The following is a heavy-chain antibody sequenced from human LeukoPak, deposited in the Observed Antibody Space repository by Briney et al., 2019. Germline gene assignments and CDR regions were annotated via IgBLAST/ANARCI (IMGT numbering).Heavy chain of an antibody. J-gene: IGHJ6*03. V-gene: IGHV4-39*01. CDR1: GGSISSSSYY. CDR3: ARSQDGSGSYFYYFYIDV. D-gene: IGHD3-10*01. CDR2: IYYSGST. Sequence: SETLSLTCTVSGGSISSSSYYWGWIRQPPGKGLEWIGSIYYSGSTYYSPSLKSRVTISVDTSKNQFSLKLSSVTAADTAVYYCARSQDGSGSYFYYFYIDVWGKGTTV.